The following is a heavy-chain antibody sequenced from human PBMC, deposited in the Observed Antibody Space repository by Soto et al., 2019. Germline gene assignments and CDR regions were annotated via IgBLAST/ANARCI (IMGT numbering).Heavy chain of an antibody. V-gene: IGHV1-18*01. CDR1: GYTFTSYG. J-gene: IGHJ4*02. D-gene: IGHD1-1*01. CDR2: ISAHNGNT. Sequence: QVHLVQSGAEVKKPGASVKVSCKGSGYTFTSYGITWVRQAPGQGLEWMGWISAHNGNTDYAQKLQGRVTVNRDTSTSTAYMELRSLRSDDTAVYYWARGRYGDYWGQGALVTVSS. CDR3: ARGRYGDY.